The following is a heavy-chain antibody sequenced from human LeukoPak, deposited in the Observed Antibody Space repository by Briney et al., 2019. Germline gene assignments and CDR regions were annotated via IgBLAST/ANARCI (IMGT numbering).Heavy chain of an antibody. CDR2: MNQVGSGK. D-gene: IGHD3-10*01. CDR3: AKDIAYYYGSGSSGVDY. J-gene: IGHJ4*02. Sequence: PGGSLGLSCAASGFTFSSYWMSWVRQAPGKGLEWVANMNQVGSGKWHVDSVKGRFTISRDNAKNSLYLQMNSLRAEDTALYYCAKDIAYYYGSGSSGVDYWGQGTLVTVSS. CDR1: GFTFSSYW. V-gene: IGHV3-7*03.